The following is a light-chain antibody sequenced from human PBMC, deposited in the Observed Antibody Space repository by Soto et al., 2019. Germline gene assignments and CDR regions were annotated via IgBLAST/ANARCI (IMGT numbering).Light chain of an antibody. V-gene: IGLV2-14*01. CDR2: EVS. Sequence: QSALTKPASVSWSPGKSITISCSGTSSDVGGYNYVSWYQQHPGKAPKLMIYEVSNRPSGVSNRFSGSKSGNTASLTISGLQAEDEADYYCSSYTSSSTLYGFGTGAKVTVL. CDR1: SSDVGGYNY. J-gene: IGLJ1*01. CDR3: SSYTSSSTLYG.